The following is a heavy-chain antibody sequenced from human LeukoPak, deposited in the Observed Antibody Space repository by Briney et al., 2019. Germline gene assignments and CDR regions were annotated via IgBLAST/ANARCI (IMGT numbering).Heavy chain of an antibody. CDR3: TTPLVADAFDI. D-gene: IGHD5-12*01. V-gene: IGHV3-15*01. J-gene: IGHJ3*02. CDR2: IKSKTDGGTT. CDR1: GFTFSNAW. Sequence: GGSLRLSCAASGFTFSNAWMSWVRQAPRKGLEWVGRIKSKTDGGTTDYAAPVKGRFTMSRDDSKNTLYLQMNSLKTEDTAVYYCTTPLVADAFDIWGQGTMVTVSS.